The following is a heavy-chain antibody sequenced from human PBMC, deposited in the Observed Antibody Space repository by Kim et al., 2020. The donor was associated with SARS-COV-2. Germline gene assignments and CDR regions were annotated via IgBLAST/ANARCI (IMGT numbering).Heavy chain of an antibody. Sequence: SETLSLTCTVSGGSISSSSYYWGWIRQPPGKGLEWIGSIYYSGSTYYNPSLKSRVTISVDTSKNQFSLKLSSVTAADTAVYYCARPEYGSGSKDAFDIWGQGKMVTVSS. CDR3: ARPEYGSGSKDAFDI. CDR1: GGSISSSSYY. CDR2: IYYSGST. V-gene: IGHV4-39*01. J-gene: IGHJ3*02. D-gene: IGHD3-10*01.